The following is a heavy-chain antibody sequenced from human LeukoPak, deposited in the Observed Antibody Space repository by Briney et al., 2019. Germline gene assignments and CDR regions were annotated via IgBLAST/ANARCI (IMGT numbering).Heavy chain of an antibody. J-gene: IGHJ4*02. CDR3: ARFYDSSGYPDY. D-gene: IGHD3-22*01. CDR2: TYYSGST. CDR1: GGSISSGDYY. Sequence: SETLSLTCTVSGGSISSGDYYWSWIRQPPGKGLEWIGYTYYSGSTYYNPSLKSRVTISVDTSKNQFSLKLSSVTAADTAVYYCARFYDSSGYPDYWGQGTLVTVSS. V-gene: IGHV4-30-4*01.